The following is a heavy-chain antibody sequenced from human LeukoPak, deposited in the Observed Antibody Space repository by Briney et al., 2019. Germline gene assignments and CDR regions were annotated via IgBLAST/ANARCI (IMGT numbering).Heavy chain of an antibody. Sequence: GGSLRLSCAASGFTFSSYAMHWVRQAPGKGLEWVAVISYDGSNKYYADSVKGRFTISRDNSKNTLYLQMNSLRAEDTAVYYCARVARRITIFSYFDYWGQGTLATVSS. D-gene: IGHD3-9*01. J-gene: IGHJ4*02. CDR3: ARVARRITIFSYFDY. CDR1: GFTFSSYA. V-gene: IGHV3-30-3*01. CDR2: ISYDGSNK.